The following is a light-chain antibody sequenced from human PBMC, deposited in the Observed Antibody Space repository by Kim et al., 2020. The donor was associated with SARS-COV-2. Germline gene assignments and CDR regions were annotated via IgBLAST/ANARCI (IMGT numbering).Light chain of an antibody. J-gene: IGLJ1*01. Sequence: VAPGQTPSIPCSGDKMGDKYACWYQQTPGQSPVLVIYQDSKRPAGIPERFSGSNSGNTATLTISGTQAMDEADYYCQAWDSSTLYVFGTGTKVTVL. CDR2: QDS. CDR1: KMGDKY. V-gene: IGLV3-1*01. CDR3: QAWDSSTLYV.